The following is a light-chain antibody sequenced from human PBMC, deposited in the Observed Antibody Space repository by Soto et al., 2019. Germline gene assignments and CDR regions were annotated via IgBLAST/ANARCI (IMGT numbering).Light chain of an antibody. CDR1: QSVSSN. Sequence: EIVMTQSPATLSVSPGERVTLSCRASQSVSSNLVWYQQKPGQAPRLLIYGAFTRATGIPARFSGSGSGTEFTLTISSLQSEDFAVYYCQQYKNWPPLTFGGGTKVEIK. CDR3: QQYKNWPPLT. CDR2: GAF. J-gene: IGKJ4*01. V-gene: IGKV3-15*01.